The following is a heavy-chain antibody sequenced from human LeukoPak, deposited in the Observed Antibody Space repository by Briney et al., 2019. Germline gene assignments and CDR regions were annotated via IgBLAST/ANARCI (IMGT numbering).Heavy chain of an antibody. Sequence: SETLSLTCTVSGYSISSGYYWGWIRQPPGKGLEWIGSIYHSGSTYYNPSLKSRVTISVDTSKNQFSLKLSSVTAADTAVHYCARDESIAAAADFDYWGQGTLVTVSS. CDR1: GYSISSGYY. CDR2: IYHSGST. CDR3: ARDESIAAAADFDY. D-gene: IGHD6-13*01. J-gene: IGHJ4*02. V-gene: IGHV4-38-2*02.